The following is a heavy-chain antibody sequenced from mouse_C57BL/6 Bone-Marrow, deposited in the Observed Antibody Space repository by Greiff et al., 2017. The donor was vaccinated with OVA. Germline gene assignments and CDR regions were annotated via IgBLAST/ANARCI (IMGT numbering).Heavy chain of an antibody. J-gene: IGHJ4*01. Sequence: QVQLKESGPGLVAPSQSLSITCTVSGFSLTSYGVDWVRQPPGKGLEWLGVIWGGGSTNYNSALMSRLSISKDNSKSQVFLKINSLQTDDTAMYTCTSKTYDYETDYAMDYWGQGTSVTVSS. D-gene: IGHD2-4*01. V-gene: IGHV2-9*01. CDR1: GFSLTSYG. CDR2: IWGGGST. CDR3: TSKTYDYETDYAMDY.